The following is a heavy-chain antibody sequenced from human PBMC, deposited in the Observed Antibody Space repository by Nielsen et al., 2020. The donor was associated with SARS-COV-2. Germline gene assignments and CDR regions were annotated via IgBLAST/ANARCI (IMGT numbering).Heavy chain of an antibody. CDR3: ARQDTVTPDTYYYYGMDV. V-gene: IGHV5-51*01. CDR1: GYTFTDYW. J-gene: IGHJ6*02. CDR2: IFPADSDT. Sequence: GESLKISCKASGYTFTDYWIGWVRQMPGKGLEWVGIIFPADSDTRYSPSFQGQVTISADKSISTAYLQWSSLKASDTAIYYCARQDTVTPDTYYYYGMDVWGQGTTVTVSS. D-gene: IGHD4-17*01.